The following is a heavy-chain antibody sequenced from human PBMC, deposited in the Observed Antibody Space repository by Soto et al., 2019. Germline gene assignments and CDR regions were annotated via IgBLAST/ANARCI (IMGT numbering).Heavy chain of an antibody. D-gene: IGHD3-22*01. CDR2: ISAYNGNT. CDR1: GYTFTSYG. CDR3: ARHLGSGYYLKWFDP. J-gene: IGHJ5*02. Sequence: ASVKVSCKASGYTFTSYGISWVRQAPGQGLEWMGWISAYNGNTNYAQKLQGRVTMTTDTSTSTAYMELRSLRSDDTAVYYCARHLGSGYYLKWFDPWGQGTLVTVSS. V-gene: IGHV1-18*01.